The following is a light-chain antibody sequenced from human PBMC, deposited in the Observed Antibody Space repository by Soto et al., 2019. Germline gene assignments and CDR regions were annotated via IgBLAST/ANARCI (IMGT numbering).Light chain of an antibody. J-gene: IGLJ2*01. V-gene: IGLV1-44*01. Sequence: QSELTQPPSASGTPGQRVTISCSGGSSNIGSYTVNWYQQLPGTAPKLLIYSNNQRPSGVPDRFSGSKSGTSVSLAISGLQSEDEADYYCAAWDDSLNGVVFGGGTKLTVL. CDR2: SNN. CDR3: AAWDDSLNGVV. CDR1: SSNIGSYT.